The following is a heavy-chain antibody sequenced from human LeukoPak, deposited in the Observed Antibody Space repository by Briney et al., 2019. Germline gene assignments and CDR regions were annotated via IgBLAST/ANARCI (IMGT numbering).Heavy chain of an antibody. CDR2: IYHSGST. CDR3: ARCSTQQQLVDDPGWFDP. D-gene: IGHD6-13*01. CDR1: GGSISSGGYY. J-gene: IGHJ5*02. Sequence: PSETLSLTCTVSGGSISSGGYYWSWIRQPPGKGLEWIGYIYHSGSTYYNPSLKSRVTMSVDTSKNQFSLKLSSVTAADTAVYYCARCSTQQQLVDDPGWFDPWGQGTLVTVSS. V-gene: IGHV4-30-2*01.